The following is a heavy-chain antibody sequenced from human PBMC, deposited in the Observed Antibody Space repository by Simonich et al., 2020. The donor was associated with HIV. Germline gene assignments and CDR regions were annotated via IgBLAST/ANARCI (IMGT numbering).Heavy chain of an antibody. J-gene: IGHJ6*02. V-gene: IGHV1-3*01. CDR2: INAGNGNT. D-gene: IGHD4-4*01. Sequence: GKSLEWLGWINAGNGNTKYSQKIHGRVTITRDTSASTAYMELSSLRSEDTAVYYCARVGVTRYYYYAMDVWGQGTTVTVSS. CDR3: ARVGVTRYYYYAMDV.